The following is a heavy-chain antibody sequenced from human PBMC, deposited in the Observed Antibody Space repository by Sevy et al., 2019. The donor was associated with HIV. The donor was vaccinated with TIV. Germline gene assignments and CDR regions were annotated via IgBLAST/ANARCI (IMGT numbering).Heavy chain of an antibody. D-gene: IGHD4-17*01. Sequence: GGSLRLSCAASGFTFSSYSMNWVRQAPGKGLEWVSYISSSSSTIYYADSVKGRFTISRDNAKNSLYLQMNSLRDEDTAVYYCARDHGDYGRSYYYYYGMDVWGQGTTVTVSS. V-gene: IGHV3-48*02. CDR1: GFTFSSYS. J-gene: IGHJ6*02. CDR2: ISSSSSTI. CDR3: ARDHGDYGRSYYYYYGMDV.